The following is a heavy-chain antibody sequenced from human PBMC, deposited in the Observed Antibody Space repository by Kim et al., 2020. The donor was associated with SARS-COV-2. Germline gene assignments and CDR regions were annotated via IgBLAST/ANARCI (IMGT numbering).Heavy chain of an antibody. J-gene: IGHJ6*02. CDR3: ARHRIVGATASDMDV. CDR2: IYPGDSDT. D-gene: IGHD1-26*01. V-gene: IGHV5-51*01. CDR1: GYSFSSYW. Sequence: GESLKISCKGSGYSFSSYWIAWVRQMPGKGLEFMGIIYPGDSDTRYTPSFQGQVTISADKSINTAYLQWSSLKASDTAMYYCARHRIVGATASDMDVWGQGTTVTVS.